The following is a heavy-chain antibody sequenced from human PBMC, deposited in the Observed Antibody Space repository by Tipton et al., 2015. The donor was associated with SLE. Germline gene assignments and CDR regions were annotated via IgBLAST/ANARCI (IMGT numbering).Heavy chain of an antibody. J-gene: IGHJ5*02. D-gene: IGHD3-10*01. V-gene: IGHV4-34*01. CDR2: INHSG. Sequence: TLSLTCAVYGGSFSGYYWSWIRQPPGKGLEWIGEINHSGSTIPVDTSKNQFSLKLSSVTAADTAVYYCARHQRTGGWFDPWGQGTLVTVSS. CDR1: GGSFSGYY. CDR3: ARHQRTGGWFDP.